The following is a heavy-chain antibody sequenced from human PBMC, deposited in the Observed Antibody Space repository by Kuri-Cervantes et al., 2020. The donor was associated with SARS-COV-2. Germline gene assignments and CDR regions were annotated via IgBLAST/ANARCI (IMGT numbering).Heavy chain of an antibody. CDR3: ARDSGYYDSDY. CDR2: IWYDGSNK. CDR1: GFTFSSYG. D-gene: IGHD3-22*01. Sequence: GESLKISCAASGFTFSSYGMHWVRQAPGKGLEWVAVIWYDGSNKYYADSVKGRFTISRDNAKNSLYLQMNSLRAEDTAVYYCARDSGYYDSDYWGQGTLVTVSS. V-gene: IGHV3-33*01. J-gene: IGHJ4*02.